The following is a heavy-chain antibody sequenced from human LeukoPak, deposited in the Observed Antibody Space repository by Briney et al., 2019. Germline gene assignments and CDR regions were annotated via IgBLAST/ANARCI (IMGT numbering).Heavy chain of an antibody. Sequence: GGSLRLSCATSGLIFSTYGMHWVRQAPGKGLEWVAFIQNDGNDKYYADSVKGRFTVSRDNSKNTLDLQMNGLRAEDTAVYYCARAVTWIDPWGQGTLVTVSS. J-gene: IGHJ5*02. CDR1: GLIFSTYG. V-gene: IGHV3-30*19. CDR2: IQNDGNDK. CDR3: ARAVTWIDP.